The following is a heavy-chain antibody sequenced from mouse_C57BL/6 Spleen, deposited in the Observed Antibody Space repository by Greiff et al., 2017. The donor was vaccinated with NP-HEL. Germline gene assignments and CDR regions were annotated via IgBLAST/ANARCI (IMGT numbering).Heavy chain of an antibody. CDR2: ISSGSSTI. Sequence: EVQLVESGGGLVKPGGSLKLSCAASGFTFSDYGLHWVRQAPAKGLEWVAYISSGSSTIYYADTVKGRFTISRDNAKNTLFLQMTSLRSEDTAMYYCARMLGRYYYAMDYWGQGTSVTVSS. CDR1: GFTFSDYG. CDR3: ARMLGRYYYAMDY. D-gene: IGHD4-1*01. J-gene: IGHJ4*01. V-gene: IGHV5-17*01.